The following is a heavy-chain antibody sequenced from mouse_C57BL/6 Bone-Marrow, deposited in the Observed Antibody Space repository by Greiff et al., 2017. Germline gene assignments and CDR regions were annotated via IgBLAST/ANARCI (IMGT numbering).Heavy chain of an antibody. V-gene: IGHV1-81*01. D-gene: IGHD2-3*01. CDR3: ARRWGFYDHYAMDY. Sequence: VQLQQSGAELARPGASVKLSCKASGYTFTSYGISWVKQRTGQGLEWIGEIYPRSGNTYYNAKFKGKATLTADKSSSTAYMELRSLTSEDSAVYFCARRWGFYDHYAMDYWGQGTSVTVSS. J-gene: IGHJ4*01. CDR1: GYTFTSYG. CDR2: IYPRSGNT.